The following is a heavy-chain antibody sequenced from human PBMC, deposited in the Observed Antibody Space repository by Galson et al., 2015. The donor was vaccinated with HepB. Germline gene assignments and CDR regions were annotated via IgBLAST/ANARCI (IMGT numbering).Heavy chain of an antibody. CDR1: GFTFTSSA. J-gene: IGHJ2*01. CDR2: IVVGSGNT. V-gene: IGHV1-58*02. D-gene: IGHD6-13*01. CDR3: AAVGAAAATKFYWYFDL. Sequence: SVKVSCKASGFTFTSSAMQWVRQARGQRLEWIGWIVVGSGNTNYAQKFQERVTITRDMSTSTAYMELSSLRSEDTAVYYCAAVGAAAATKFYWYFDLWGRGTLVTASS.